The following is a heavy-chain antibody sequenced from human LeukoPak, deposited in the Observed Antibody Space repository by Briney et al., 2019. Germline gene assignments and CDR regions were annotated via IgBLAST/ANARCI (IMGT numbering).Heavy chain of an antibody. V-gene: IGHV4-38-2*01. CDR3: ARQYCTNGVCYFDY. Sequence: NPSETLSLTCPVSGYSISSGYYWGWIRQPPGKGLEWIGSIYHSGSTYYNPSLKSRVTISVDTSKNQFSLKLSSVTAADTAVYYCARQYCTNGVCYFDYWGQGTLVTVSS. J-gene: IGHJ4*02. D-gene: IGHD2-8*01. CDR2: IYHSGST. CDR1: GYSISSGYY.